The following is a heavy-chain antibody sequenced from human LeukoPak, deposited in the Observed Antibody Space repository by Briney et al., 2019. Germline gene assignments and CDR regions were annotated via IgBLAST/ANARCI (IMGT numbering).Heavy chain of an antibody. CDR2: IDWNDDK. D-gene: IGHD6-13*01. V-gene: IGHV2-70*11. J-gene: IGHJ6*03. Sequence: SGPTLVNPTQTLTLTCTFSGFSLNIPGMCVSWIRQPPGKALEWFARIDWNDDKYYKRSLRTRLTISKDTSKNQVVLTMTNMAPADTATYYCARIHKYSTSSHLGYFYYMDVWGTGTTVTVSS. CDR1: GFSLNIPGMC. CDR3: ARIHKYSTSSHLGYFYYMDV.